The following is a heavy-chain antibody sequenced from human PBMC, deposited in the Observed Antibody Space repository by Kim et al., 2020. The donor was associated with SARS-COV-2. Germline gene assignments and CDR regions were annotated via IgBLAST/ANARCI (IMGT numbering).Heavy chain of an antibody. Sequence: SETLSLTCTVSGGSINSGVYFWNWIRQLPVKGLESIGYISHSGTTYYNPSLKSRVSISLDRSKKFFSLRLSSVTAADTAVYYCARDNGLATKAFDYWGQGTLVTVSS. D-gene: IGHD5-12*01. V-gene: IGHV4-31*03. CDR1: GGSINSGVYF. CDR2: ISHSGTT. J-gene: IGHJ4*02. CDR3: ARDNGLATKAFDY.